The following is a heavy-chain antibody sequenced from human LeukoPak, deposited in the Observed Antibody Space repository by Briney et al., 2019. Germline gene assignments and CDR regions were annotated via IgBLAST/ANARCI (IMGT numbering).Heavy chain of an antibody. D-gene: IGHD3-16*01. V-gene: IGHV5-51*01. J-gene: IGHJ4*02. Sequence: GESLKISCKGSGSSFTNYWIGWVRQMPGRGLEWMGIIYPGDSDTRYSPSFQGQVTFSADKSISTAYLQWSSLKASDTAMYYCAKGGDNSAFLFYWGQGTMVTASS. CDR3: AKGGDNSAFLFY. CDR1: GSSFTNYW. CDR2: IYPGDSDT.